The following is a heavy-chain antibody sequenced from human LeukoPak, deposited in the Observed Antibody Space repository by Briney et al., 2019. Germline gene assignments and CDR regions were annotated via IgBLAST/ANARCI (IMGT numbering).Heavy chain of an antibody. V-gene: IGHV3-23*01. Sequence: GGSLTLSCAVSGITLSNYGMSWVRQAPGKGLEWVAGISGSGGSTYYADSVKGRFTISRDNSKNTLYLQMNSLRAEDTAVYYCAEATASGYGDFDIWGQGTIVTVSS. CDR1: GITLSNYG. D-gene: IGHD3-22*01. CDR3: AEATASGYGDFDI. CDR2: ISGSGGST. J-gene: IGHJ3*02.